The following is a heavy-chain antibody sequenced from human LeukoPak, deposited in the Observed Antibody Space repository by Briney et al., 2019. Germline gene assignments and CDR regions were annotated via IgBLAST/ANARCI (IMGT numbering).Heavy chain of an antibody. CDR3: AKDLGLSVGDYYDSSGYYSASAFDI. J-gene: IGHJ3*02. D-gene: IGHD3-22*01. Sequence: ASVKVSCKASGYTFTSYDIHWVRQATGQGLEWMGRMNPNRGDTDYAQKFQGRVTMTRDTSISTAYMELSSLRSEDTALYYCAKDLGLSVGDYYDSSGYYSASAFDIWGQGTMVTVSS. CDR2: MNPNRGDT. V-gene: IGHV1-8*01. CDR1: GYTFTSYD.